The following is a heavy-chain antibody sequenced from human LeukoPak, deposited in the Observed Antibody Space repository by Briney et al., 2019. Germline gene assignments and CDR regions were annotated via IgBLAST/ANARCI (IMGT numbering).Heavy chain of an antibody. CDR3: AKASGAGKGLSWFDP. CDR2: ISWNSGSI. D-gene: IGHD6-19*01. Sequence: GRSLRLSCAASGFTFDDYAMHWVRQAPGKGLEWVSGISWNSGSIGYADSVKGRFTISRDNAKNSLYLQMNSLRAEDTALYYCAKASGAGKGLSWFDPWGQGTLVTVSS. J-gene: IGHJ5*02. CDR1: GFTFDDYA. V-gene: IGHV3-9*01.